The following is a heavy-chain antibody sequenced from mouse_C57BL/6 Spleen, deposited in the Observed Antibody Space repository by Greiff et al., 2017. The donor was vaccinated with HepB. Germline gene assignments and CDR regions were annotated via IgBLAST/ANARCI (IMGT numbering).Heavy chain of an antibody. J-gene: IGHJ2*01. D-gene: IGHD3-2*02. Sequence: VQLQQSGPELVKPGASVKISCKASGYTFTDYYMNWVKQSHGKSLEWIGDINPNNGGTSYNQKFKGKATLTVDKSSSTAYMELRSLTSEDSAVYYCARSPGSSGYFDYWGQGTTLTVSS. CDR3: ARSPGSSGYFDY. CDR2: INPNNGGT. V-gene: IGHV1-26*01. CDR1: GYTFTDYY.